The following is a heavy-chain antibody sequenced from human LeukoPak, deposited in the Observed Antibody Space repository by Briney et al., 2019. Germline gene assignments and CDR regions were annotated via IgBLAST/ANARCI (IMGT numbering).Heavy chain of an antibody. CDR1: GFTFTSPT. CDR3: AMVRGLTDPLDY. D-gene: IGHD3-10*01. V-gene: IGHV1-58*01. Sequence: SVRVSCKASGFTFTSPTVRWVRQARGQRLEWIGWIVVGSGYANYAQKFQERLTITRDMSTSTTYMELSSLRSEDTAVYYCAMVRGLTDPLDYWGQGTLVTVSS. J-gene: IGHJ4*02. CDR2: IVVGSGYA.